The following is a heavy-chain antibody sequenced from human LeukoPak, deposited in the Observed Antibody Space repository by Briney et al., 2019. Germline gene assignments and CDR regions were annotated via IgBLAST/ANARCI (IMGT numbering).Heavy chain of an antibody. CDR3: ARLRYSSSWYYFDY. Sequence: PSETLSLTCAVYGGSFSGYYWSWIRQPPGKGLEWIGEINHSGSTYYNPSLKSRVTISVDTSKNQFSLKLSSVTAADTAVYYCARLRYSSSWYYFDYWGQGTLVTVSS. V-gene: IGHV4-34*01. J-gene: IGHJ4*02. CDR2: INHSGST. D-gene: IGHD6-13*01. CDR1: GGSFSGYY.